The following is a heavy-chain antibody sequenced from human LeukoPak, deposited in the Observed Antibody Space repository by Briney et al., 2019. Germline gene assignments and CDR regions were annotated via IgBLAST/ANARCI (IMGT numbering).Heavy chain of an antibody. V-gene: IGHV3-21*01. CDR2: ISSSSSYI. CDR3: AREDYNSLFFDY. J-gene: IGHJ4*02. Sequence: PGGSLRLSCAASGFTFSSYRMNRVRQAPGKGLEWVSSISSSSSYIYYADSVKGRFTISRDNAKNSLYLQMNSLRAEDTAVYYCAREDYNSLFFDYWGQGTLVTVSS. CDR1: GFTFSSYR. D-gene: IGHD1-14*01.